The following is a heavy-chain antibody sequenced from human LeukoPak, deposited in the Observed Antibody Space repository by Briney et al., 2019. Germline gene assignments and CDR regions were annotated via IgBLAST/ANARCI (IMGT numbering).Heavy chain of an antibody. Sequence: ASVKVSCKASGYSFTSYYMHWVRQAPGQGLDWMGIINPSGGSTSYAQKFQGRVTMTRDMSTSTVYVELSSLRSEDTAVYYCARDPSYYYDSTDYYWYYYYMDVWGKGTTVTVSS. D-gene: IGHD3-22*01. V-gene: IGHV1-46*01. CDR2: INPSGGST. J-gene: IGHJ6*03. CDR3: ARDPSYYYDSTDYYWYYYYMDV. CDR1: GYSFTSYY.